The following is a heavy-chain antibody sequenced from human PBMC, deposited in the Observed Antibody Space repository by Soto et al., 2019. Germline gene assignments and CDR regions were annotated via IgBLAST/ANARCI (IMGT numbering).Heavy chain of an antibody. V-gene: IGHV4-30-2*01. CDR3: ARGGVYGDPIGVFDY. CDR1: GGSISSGGYS. J-gene: IGHJ4*02. Sequence: QLQLQESGSGLVKPSQTLSLTCAVSGGSISSGGYSWSWIRQPPGKGLEWIGYIYHSGSTYYNPSLKGRVTESVDRSKNQFSLKLSSVTAADTAVYYCARGGVYGDPIGVFDYWGQGTLVTVSS. D-gene: IGHD4-17*01. CDR2: IYHSGST.